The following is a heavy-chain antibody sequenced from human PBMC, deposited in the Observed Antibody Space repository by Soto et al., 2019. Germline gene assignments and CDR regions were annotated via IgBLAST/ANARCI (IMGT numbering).Heavy chain of an antibody. Sequence: QVQLVQSGAEVKKPGSSVKVSCKASGGTFSTLAIRWMRQAPGQGLQWMGGIIPLHNTSNYSLKLLGRGSVTADISSNTVYMHLSGLTSDDTATYYCAIWSNWNPLYYRGMDVWGQGTTVTVSS. CDR3: AIWSNWNPLYYRGMDV. D-gene: IGHD1-20*01. CDR2: IIPLHNTS. V-gene: IGHV1-69*06. J-gene: IGHJ6*02. CDR1: GGTFSTLA.